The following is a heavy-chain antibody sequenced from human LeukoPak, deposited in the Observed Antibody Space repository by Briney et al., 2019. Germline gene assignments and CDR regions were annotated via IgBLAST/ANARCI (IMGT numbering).Heavy chain of an antibody. CDR1: GGSIGSGDYY. CDR3: ARGFSGKQWPTRRSSDGMDV. CDR2: MYYSAST. D-gene: IGHD6-19*01. Sequence: SETLSHTCTVSGGSIGSGDYYWGWIRQPPGKGLEWIGNMYYSASTYYNPSLKSRVTISVDTSKNQFSLKLNSVTAADTAVYYCARGFSGKQWPTRRSSDGMDVWGQGTTVTVSS. J-gene: IGHJ6*02. V-gene: IGHV4-39*07.